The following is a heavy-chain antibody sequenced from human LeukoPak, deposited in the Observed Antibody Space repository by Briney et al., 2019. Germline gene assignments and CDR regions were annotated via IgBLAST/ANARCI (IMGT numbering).Heavy chain of an antibody. CDR2: IYYSVQT. CDR1: GGSFSSSSYY. D-gene: IGHD2-15*01. J-gene: IGHJ5*02. CDR3: ARHQSGYCSGGTCYPTTWFDP. Sequence: PSETLSLTCTVSGGSFSSSSYYWAWIRQPPGKGLEWIGCIYYSVQTDYNPSLKSRVTIIGDTSKKKFSLKLTSVTAADTAIYYCARHQSGYCSGGTCYPTTWFDPWGQGTLVTVSS. V-gene: IGHV4-39*01.